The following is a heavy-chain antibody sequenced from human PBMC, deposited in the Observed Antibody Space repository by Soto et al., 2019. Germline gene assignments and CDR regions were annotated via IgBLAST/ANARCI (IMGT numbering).Heavy chain of an antibody. CDR2: FYYSGRT. D-gene: IGHD3-10*01. V-gene: IGHV4-59*01. Sequence: SETLSLTCTVSGGSISSYYWSWIRQPPGKGLEGIGYFYYSGRTNYNPSLKSRVTISVDTSKNQFSLKLSSVTAADTAVYYCARSRITMVRGEMDYWGQGTLVTVSS. J-gene: IGHJ4*02. CDR1: GGSISSYY. CDR3: ARSRITMVRGEMDY.